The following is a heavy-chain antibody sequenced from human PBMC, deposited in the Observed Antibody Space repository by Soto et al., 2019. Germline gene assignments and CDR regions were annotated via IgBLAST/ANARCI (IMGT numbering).Heavy chain of an antibody. V-gene: IGHV1-18*01. CDR3: VMVDVYVTPSPQDV. Sequence: QVQLVQSGAEVKNPGASVKVSCKASGYTFTRYGIGWARQAPGQGLEWMGWINTYNGTTNYAQNVQGRVTLTTDTSTSTAYMELRSLRSNDTAIYYFVMVDVYVTPSPQDVWGQGTTVIVSS. CDR1: GYTFTRYG. J-gene: IGHJ6*02. D-gene: IGHD3-16*01. CDR2: INTYNGTT.